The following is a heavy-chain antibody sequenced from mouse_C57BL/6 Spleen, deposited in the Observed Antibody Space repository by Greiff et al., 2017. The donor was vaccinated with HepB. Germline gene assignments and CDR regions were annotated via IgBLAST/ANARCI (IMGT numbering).Heavy chain of an antibody. CDR2: IHPNSGST. V-gene: IGHV1-64*01. CDR3: ARLDCTTVVDYAMDY. D-gene: IGHD1-1*01. J-gene: IGHJ4*01. CDR1: GYTFTSYW. Sequence: QVQLQQSGAELVKPGASVKLSCKASGYTFTSYWMHWVKQRPGQGLEWIGMIHPNSGSTNYNEKFKSKATLTVDKSSSTAYMQLSSLTSEDSAVYYCARLDCTTVVDYAMDYWGQGTSVTVSS.